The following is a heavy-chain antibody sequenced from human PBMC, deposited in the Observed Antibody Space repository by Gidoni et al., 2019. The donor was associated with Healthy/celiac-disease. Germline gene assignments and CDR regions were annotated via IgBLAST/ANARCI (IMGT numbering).Heavy chain of an antibody. CDR2: IYYSGST. V-gene: IGHV4-39*01. CDR1: GGSISSSSYY. CDR3: ARHGGGYEIDY. D-gene: IGHD3-16*01. J-gene: IGHJ4*02. Sequence: QLQLQESGPGLVKPSETLSLTCTVSGGSISSSSYYWGWIRQPPGKGLEWIGSIYYSGSTYYNPSLKSRVTISVDTSKNQFSLKLSSVTAADTAVYYCARHGGGYEIDYWGQGTLVTVSS.